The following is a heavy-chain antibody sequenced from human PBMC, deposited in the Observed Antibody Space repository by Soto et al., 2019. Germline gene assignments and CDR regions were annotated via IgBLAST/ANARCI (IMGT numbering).Heavy chain of an antibody. D-gene: IGHD2-2*01. V-gene: IGHV1-69*06. Sequence: SVKVSCKASGHTFNNYVVNWVRQAPGQGLEWLGGILPIFATANYAQKFQGRVTITADKSTRTAYMELTSLRSEDTAVYYCAGRCDCTTCLGHFDYWGQGTLVTVSS. CDR3: AGRCDCTTCLGHFDY. CDR2: ILPIFATA. CDR1: GHTFNNYV. J-gene: IGHJ4*02.